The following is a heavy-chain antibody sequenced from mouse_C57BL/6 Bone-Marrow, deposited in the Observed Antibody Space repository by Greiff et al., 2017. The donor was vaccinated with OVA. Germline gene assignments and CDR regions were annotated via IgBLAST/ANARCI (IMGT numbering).Heavy chain of an antibody. D-gene: IGHD2-2*01. Sequence: EVNVVESGGGLVQPGGSMKLSCAASGFTFSDAWMDWVRQSPEKGLEWVAEIRNKANNHATYYAESVKGRFTISRDDSKSSVYLQMNSLRAEDTGIYYCTRRPLSNYGYPYAMDYWGQGTSVTVSS. J-gene: IGHJ4*01. CDR3: TRRPLSNYGYPYAMDY. CDR1: GFTFSDAW. V-gene: IGHV6-6*01. CDR2: IRNKANNHAT.